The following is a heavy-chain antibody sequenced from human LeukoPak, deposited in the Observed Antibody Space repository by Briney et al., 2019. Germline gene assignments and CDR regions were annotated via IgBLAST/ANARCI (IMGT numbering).Heavy chain of an antibody. CDR1: GFTLRTYG. J-gene: IGHJ4*02. D-gene: IGHD5-12*01. CDR3: ARCVMGYSGYDLDY. V-gene: IGHV3-30*19. CDR2: IQYDGSNK. Sequence: GGSLRLSCAGSGFTLRTYGMHWVRQAPGKGLEWVAYIQYDGSNKQYADSVKGRFSISRDNSENILYLQMNSLRAEDTAVYYCARCVMGYSGYDLDYWGQGTLVTVSS.